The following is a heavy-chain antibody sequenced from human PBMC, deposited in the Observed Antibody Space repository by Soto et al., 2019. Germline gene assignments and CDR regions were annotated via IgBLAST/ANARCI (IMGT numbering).Heavy chain of an antibody. CDR2: IGSSDNII. Sequence: GSLRLSCASSGFTFSDYYMSWIRQAPGKGLEWVSYIGSSDNIIYYADSVKGRFTISRDNAKNTLYLQMNSLRAEDTAVYYCAKATYYYDSSGYYGPDYWGQGTLVTVSS. V-gene: IGHV3-11*01. D-gene: IGHD3-22*01. CDR3: AKATYYYDSSGYYGPDY. J-gene: IGHJ4*02. CDR1: GFTFSDYY.